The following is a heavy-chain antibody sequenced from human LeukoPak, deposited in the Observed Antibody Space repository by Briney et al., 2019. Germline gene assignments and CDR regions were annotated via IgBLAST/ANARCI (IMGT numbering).Heavy chain of an antibody. CDR1: GYTFTGYY. CDR3: ARDFVTGWYFDL. J-gene: IGHJ2*01. Sequence: ASVKVSCKASGYTFTGYYMHWVRQAPGQGLEWMGWISAYNGNTNYAQKLQGRVTMTTDTSTSTAYMELRSLRSDDTAVYYCARDFVTGWYFDLWGRGTLVTVSS. V-gene: IGHV1-18*04. CDR2: ISAYNGNT. D-gene: IGHD1-20*01.